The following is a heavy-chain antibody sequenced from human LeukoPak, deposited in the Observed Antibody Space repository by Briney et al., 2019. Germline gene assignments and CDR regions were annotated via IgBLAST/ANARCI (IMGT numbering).Heavy chain of an antibody. V-gene: IGHV3-74*01. D-gene: IGHD3-22*01. CDR3: ASRRLGSGYRGPYGMDV. CDR2: INSDGSST. Sequence: GGSLRLSCAASGFTFSSYWMHWVRQAPGKGLVWVSRINSDGSSTSYADSVKGRFTISRDNAKNTLYLQMNSLRAEDTAVYYCASRRLGSGYRGPYGMDVWGQGTTVTVSS. J-gene: IGHJ6*02. CDR1: GFTFSSYW.